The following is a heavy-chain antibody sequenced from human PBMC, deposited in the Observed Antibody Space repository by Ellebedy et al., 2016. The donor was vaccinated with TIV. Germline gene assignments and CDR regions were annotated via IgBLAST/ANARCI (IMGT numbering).Heavy chain of an antibody. J-gene: IGHJ4*02. Sequence: GESLKISXAASGFTFSSYSMNWVRQAPGKGLEWVSSISSSSSYIYYADSVKGRFTISRDNAKNSLYLQMNSLRAEDTAVYYCASGRYCSSTSCYPFDYWGQGTLVTVSS. CDR2: ISSSSSYI. V-gene: IGHV3-21*01. CDR3: ASGRYCSSTSCYPFDY. D-gene: IGHD2-2*01. CDR1: GFTFSSYS.